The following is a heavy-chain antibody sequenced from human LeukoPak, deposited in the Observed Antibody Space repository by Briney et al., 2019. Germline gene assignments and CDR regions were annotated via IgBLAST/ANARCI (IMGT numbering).Heavy chain of an antibody. CDR2: IYPGDSDT. Sequence: PGESLKISCKASGYSFTSYWIGWVRQMPGKGLEWMGIIYPGDSDTRYSPSFQGQVTISADKSISTAYLQWSSLKASDTAMYYCARHVGFGELFSWFDPWGQGTLVTVSS. D-gene: IGHD3-10*01. CDR3: ARHVGFGELFSWFDP. CDR1: GYSFTSYW. J-gene: IGHJ5*02. V-gene: IGHV5-51*01.